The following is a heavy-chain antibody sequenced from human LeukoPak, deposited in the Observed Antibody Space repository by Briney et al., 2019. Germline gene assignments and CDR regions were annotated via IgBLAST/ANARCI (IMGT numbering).Heavy chain of an antibody. D-gene: IGHD2-2*02. CDR1: GFTFSTYA. V-gene: IGHV3-23*01. CDR3: AKLSKYIVVVPAAIRVYFDY. Sequence: PGGSLRLSCAASGFTFSTYAMSWVRQAPWKGLEWVSAISGSGGSTYYADSVKGRFTISRDNSKNTLYLQMNSLRAEDTAVYYCAKLSKYIVVVPAAIRVYFDYWGQGTLVTVSS. CDR2: ISGSGGST. J-gene: IGHJ4*02.